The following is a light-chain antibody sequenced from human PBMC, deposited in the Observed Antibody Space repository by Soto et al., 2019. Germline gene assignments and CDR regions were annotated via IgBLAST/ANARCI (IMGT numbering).Light chain of an antibody. J-gene: IGKJ4*01. CDR2: EAS. CDR1: QSVSSY. CDR3: QQRSNWEIT. Sequence: EAVLTQSPATLSLSPGERATLSCRASQSVSSYLAWYQQKPGQAPRLLIYEASNRATGIPARFTGSGSGTDFTLTIRSLEPEDFAVYYCQQRSNWEITFGGGTKVEIK. V-gene: IGKV3-11*01.